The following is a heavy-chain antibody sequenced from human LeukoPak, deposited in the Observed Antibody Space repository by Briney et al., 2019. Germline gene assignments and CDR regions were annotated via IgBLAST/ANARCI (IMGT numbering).Heavy chain of an antibody. CDR2: IIPIFGTA. D-gene: IGHD6-13*01. J-gene: IGHJ4*02. CDR1: GGTFSSYA. Sequence: SVKVSCKASGGTFSSYAMSWVRQAPGQGLEWMGGIIPIFGTANYAQKFQGRVTITTDESTSTAYMELSSLRSEDTAVYYCARDLGIVAAFDYWGQGTLVTVSS. CDR3: ARDLGIVAAFDY. V-gene: IGHV1-69*05.